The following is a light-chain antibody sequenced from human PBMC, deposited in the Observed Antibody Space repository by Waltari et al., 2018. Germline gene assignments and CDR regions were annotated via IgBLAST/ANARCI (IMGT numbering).Light chain of an antibody. Sequence: DIQLTQSPSFLSASVGDRVTFTCRASRDIRNYLAWYQQKSGKAPTLLIFAASTLQSGVPSRFSGSGSGTEFTLTISSLQPEDLATYYCQQPPGTFGGGTKVEIK. CDR2: AAS. CDR1: RDIRNY. CDR3: QQPPGT. J-gene: IGKJ4*01. V-gene: IGKV1-9*01.